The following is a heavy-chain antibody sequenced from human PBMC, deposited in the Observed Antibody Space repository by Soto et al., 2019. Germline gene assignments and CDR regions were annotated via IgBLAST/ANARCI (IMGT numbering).Heavy chain of an antibody. CDR1: GGSISSSSYY. J-gene: IGHJ6*02. V-gene: IGHV4-39*01. Sequence: SETLSLTCTVSGGSISSSSYYWGWIRQPPGKGLEWIGSIYYSGSTYYNPSLKSRVTISVDTSKNQFSLKLSSVTAADTAVYYCAGHCGLDYYYGMDVWGQGTTVT. CDR2: IYYSGST. D-gene: IGHD5-12*01. CDR3: AGHCGLDYYYGMDV.